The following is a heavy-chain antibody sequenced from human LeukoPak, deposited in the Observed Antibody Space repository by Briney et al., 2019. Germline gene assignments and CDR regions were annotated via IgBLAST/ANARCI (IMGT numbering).Heavy chain of an antibody. V-gene: IGHV3-66*01. Sequence: PGGSLRLSCAASGFIVSGNHMTWVRQAPGKGLEWVSVIYDTGSKYYADSVKGRFTISRDNDKNTLFLQMNSLRADDTAVYYCATGAGPLKYYYYMDVWGTGAAVTISS. CDR2: IYDTGSK. D-gene: IGHD7-27*01. CDR3: ATGAGPLKYYYYMDV. CDR1: GFIVSGNH. J-gene: IGHJ6*03.